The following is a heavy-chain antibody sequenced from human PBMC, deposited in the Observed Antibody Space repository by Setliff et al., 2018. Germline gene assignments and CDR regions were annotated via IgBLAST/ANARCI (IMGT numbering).Heavy chain of an antibody. Sequence: ASVKVSCKASGYTFSNFGFSWVRQAPGQGLEWMMMINPNGDRTTYAQKFQGRVTMTRDTSTSTVYMELSSLRSEDTAVYYCARSTSWFSTNYWGQGTPVTVSS. CDR1: GYTFSNFG. D-gene: IGHD2-2*01. J-gene: IGHJ4*02. CDR3: ARSTSWFSTNY. CDR2: INPNGDRT. V-gene: IGHV1-46*03.